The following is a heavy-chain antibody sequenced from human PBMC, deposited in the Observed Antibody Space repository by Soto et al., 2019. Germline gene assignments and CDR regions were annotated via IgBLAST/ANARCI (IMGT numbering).Heavy chain of an antibody. V-gene: IGHV3-74*01. CDR3: GRGGSDSPMAPGY. D-gene: IGHD5-18*01. CDR1: GVTFSRHW. Sequence: GGSLRLSCAASGVTFSRHWIHWVRQAPGKGLVWVSRINQDGSDTDYADSVKGRFTISRDNAKNTLYLQMNSLRAEDTAVYYCGRGGSDSPMAPGYWGQGTLVTVSS. J-gene: IGHJ4*02. CDR2: INQDGSDT.